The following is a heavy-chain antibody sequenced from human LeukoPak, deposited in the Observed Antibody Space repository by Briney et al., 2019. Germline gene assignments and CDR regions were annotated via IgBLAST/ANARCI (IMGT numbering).Heavy chain of an antibody. CDR2: ISSSGSTI. V-gene: IGHV3-48*04. D-gene: IGHD3-16*01. CDR1: GFTFINYS. CDR3: ARARLTDYVWGRRTFDI. J-gene: IGHJ3*02. Sequence: SGGSLRLSCTASGFTFINYSMNWVRQAPGKGLEWVSYISSSGSTIYYADSVKGRFTISRDNAKKSLYLQMNSLRAEDTAVYYCARARLTDYVWGRRTFDIWGQGTMVTISS.